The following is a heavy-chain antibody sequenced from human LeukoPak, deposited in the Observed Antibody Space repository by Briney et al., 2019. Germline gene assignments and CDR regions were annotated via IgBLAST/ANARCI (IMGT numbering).Heavy chain of an antibody. D-gene: IGHD6-19*01. Sequence: GGSLRLSCAASGFTFSSYSMNWVRQAPGKGLEWVANIKEDGSIQYYLDSVRGRFTISRDNAKTSVYLQLNSLRADDTAVYYCARDVWTGVAVSDYWGQGTLVTVSS. CDR3: ARDVWTGVAVSDY. CDR2: IKEDGSIQ. CDR1: GFTFSSYS. J-gene: IGHJ4*02. V-gene: IGHV3-7*01.